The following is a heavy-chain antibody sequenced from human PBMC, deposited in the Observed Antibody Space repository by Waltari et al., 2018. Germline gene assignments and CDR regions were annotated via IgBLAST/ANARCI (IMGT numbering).Heavy chain of an antibody. J-gene: IGHJ3*02. D-gene: IGHD6-19*01. CDR3: AREGGIAVAGTPRHAFDI. CDR2: INPNSGGT. Sequence: QVQLVQSGAEVKKPGASVKVSCKASGYTFTGYYMHWVRQAPGQGLEWMGWINPNSGGTNYAQKFQGRVTMTRDTSISTAYMELSRLRSDDTAVYYCAREGGIAVAGTPRHAFDIWGQGTMVTVSS. V-gene: IGHV1-2*02. CDR1: GYTFTGYY.